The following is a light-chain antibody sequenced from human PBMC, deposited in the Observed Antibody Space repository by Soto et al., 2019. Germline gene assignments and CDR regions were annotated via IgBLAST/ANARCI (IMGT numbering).Light chain of an antibody. CDR2: KAS. V-gene: IGKV1-5*03. J-gene: IGKJ4*01. CDR1: QSISSW. Sequence: DIQMTQSPSTLPASVGDRVTITCRASQSISSWLAWYQQKPGKAPKLLLYKASSLESGVPSRFSGSGSGTEFTLTISSLQPDDFATYYCQQYHRYPLTFGGGTRVESK. CDR3: QQYHRYPLT.